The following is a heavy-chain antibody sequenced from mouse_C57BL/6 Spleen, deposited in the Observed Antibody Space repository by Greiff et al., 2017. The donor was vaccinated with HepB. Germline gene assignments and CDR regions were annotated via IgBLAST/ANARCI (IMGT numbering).Heavy chain of an antibody. D-gene: IGHD3-1*01. V-gene: IGHV1-69*01. CDR2: IDPSDSYT. Sequence: QVQLQQPGAELVMPGASVKLSCKASGYTFPSYWMHWVKQRPGQGLEWIGEIDPSDSYTNYNQKFKGKSTLTVNKSSSTAYMQLSSLTSEDSAVYYCAYSSYAMDYWGQGTSVTVSS. CDR3: AYSSYAMDY. CDR1: GYTFPSYW. J-gene: IGHJ4*01.